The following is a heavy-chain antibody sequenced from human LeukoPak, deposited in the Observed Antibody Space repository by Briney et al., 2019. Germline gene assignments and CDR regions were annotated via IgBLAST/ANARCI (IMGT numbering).Heavy chain of an antibody. J-gene: IGHJ6*03. CDR3: ARAGSAGYYHYMDV. Sequence: ASVKVSCKASGYTFTSYDINWVRQATGQGLEWMGWMNPNSGNTGYAQKFQGRVTMTRNTSISTAYMELSSLRSEDTAVYYCARAGSAGYYHYMDVWGKGTTVTVSS. V-gene: IGHV1-8*01. D-gene: IGHD6-25*01. CDR2: MNPNSGNT. CDR1: GYTFTSYD.